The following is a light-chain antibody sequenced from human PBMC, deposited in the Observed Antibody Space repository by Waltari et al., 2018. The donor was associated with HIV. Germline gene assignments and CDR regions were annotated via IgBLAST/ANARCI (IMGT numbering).Light chain of an antibody. CDR2: EVS. CDR1: SSDVGGYNY. V-gene: IGLV2-14*01. Sequence: QSALTQPASVSGSPGQSITLSCTGTSSDVGGYNYVSWYQQHPGKAPKLMISEVSNRPSGVTNRFSGSKSGNTASLTISGLQVEDEADYYCSSYTSSSTLYVFGTGTKVTVL. J-gene: IGLJ1*01. CDR3: SSYTSSSTLYV.